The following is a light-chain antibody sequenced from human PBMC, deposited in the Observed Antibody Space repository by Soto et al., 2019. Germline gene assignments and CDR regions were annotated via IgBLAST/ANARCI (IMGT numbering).Light chain of an antibody. J-gene: IGKJ1*01. CDR3: QHYNSYSEA. Sequence: DIQMTQSPSPLSASIGDRVTITCRASQSIDNSLAWYQQKPGEAPHLLIYKASTLKSGVPSRFSGSGSGTEFTLTISSLQPDDFATYYCQHYNSYSEAFGQGTKVELK. CDR2: KAS. CDR1: QSIDNS. V-gene: IGKV1-5*03.